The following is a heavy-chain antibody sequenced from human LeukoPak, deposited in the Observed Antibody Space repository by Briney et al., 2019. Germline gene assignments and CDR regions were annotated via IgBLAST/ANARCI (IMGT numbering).Heavy chain of an antibody. D-gene: IGHD5-24*01. J-gene: IGHJ3*01. Sequence: GGSLRLSCAASRFTFSSYSMNWVRQAPGKGLEWVSSISSSSSYIYYADSVKGRFTISRDNAKNSLYLQMNSLRVEDTAVYYCARDDVAWLQVPGVNAFDVWGQGTTVIVFS. CDR1: RFTFSSYS. V-gene: IGHV3-21*01. CDR2: ISSSSSYI. CDR3: ARDDVAWLQVPGVNAFDV.